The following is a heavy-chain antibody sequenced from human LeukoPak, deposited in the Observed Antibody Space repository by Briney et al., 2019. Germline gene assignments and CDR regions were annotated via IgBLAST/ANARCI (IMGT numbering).Heavy chain of an antibody. CDR2: ISYDGSNK. Sequence: GGSLRLSCAASGFTFSSYAMHWVRQAPGKGLEWVAVISYDGSNKYYADSVKGRFTISRDNSKNTLYLQMNSLRAEDTAVYFCAKGSSGYQYNFDYWGQGTLVTVSS. CDR1: GFTFSSYA. D-gene: IGHD3-22*01. J-gene: IGHJ4*02. CDR3: AKGSSGYQYNFDY. V-gene: IGHV3-30-3*01.